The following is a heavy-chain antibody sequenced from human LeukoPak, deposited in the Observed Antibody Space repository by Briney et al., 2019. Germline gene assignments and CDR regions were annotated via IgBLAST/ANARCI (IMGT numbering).Heavy chain of an antibody. J-gene: IGHJ4*02. CDR2: ISSSGSTI. CDR3: ARAVTPGRRGATDC. CDR1: GFTFSDYY. Sequence: PGGSLRLSCAASGFTFSDYYMSWIRQAPGKGLEWVSYISSSGSTIYYADSVKGRFTISRDNAKNSLYLQMNSLRAEDTAVYYCARAVTPGRRGATDCWGQGTLVTVSS. D-gene: IGHD3-10*01. V-gene: IGHV3-11*01.